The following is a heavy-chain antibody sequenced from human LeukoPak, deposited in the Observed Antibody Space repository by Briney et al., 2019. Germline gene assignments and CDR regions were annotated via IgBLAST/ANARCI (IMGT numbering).Heavy chain of an antibody. V-gene: IGHV3-30-3*01. J-gene: IGHJ5*02. Sequence: GGPLRLSCAASGFTFSSYAMHWVGQAPGKGLEGVAVISYDGSNKYYADSVKGRFTISRDNSKNTLYLQMNSLRAEDTAVYYCARGVVVPAGRWFDPWGQGTLVTVSS. D-gene: IGHD2-2*01. CDR2: ISYDGSNK. CDR3: ARGVVVPAGRWFDP. CDR1: GFTFSSYA.